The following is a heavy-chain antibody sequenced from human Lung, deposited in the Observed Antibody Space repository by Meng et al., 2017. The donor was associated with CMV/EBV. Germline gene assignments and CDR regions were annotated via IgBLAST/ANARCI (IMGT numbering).Heavy chain of an antibody. D-gene: IGHD2-15*01. J-gene: IGHJ6*02. CDR2: MNPNSGNT. CDR3: ARTRIEVEPDGTKIKYYNYGMDV. V-gene: IGHV1-8*01. Sequence: SVKVSXKASGYTFTTYDINWVRQATGQGLEWMGWMNPNSGNTGYAQKFQGRVAMTRVTSISTAYMELSSLTSDDTAVYYCARTRIEVEPDGTKIKYYNYGMDVWGQGTTVTFSS. CDR1: GYTFTTYD.